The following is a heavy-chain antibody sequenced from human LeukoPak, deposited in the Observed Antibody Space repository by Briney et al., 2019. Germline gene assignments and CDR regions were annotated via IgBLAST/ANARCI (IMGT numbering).Heavy chain of an antibody. V-gene: IGHV3-11*01. J-gene: IGHJ4*02. CDR1: GFTFSDYY. CDR2: ISSSGSTI. Sequence: GGSLRLSCAASGFTFSDYYMSWLRQAPGKGLEWVSYISSSGSTIYYADSVKGRFTISRDNAKNSLYLQMNSLRAEDTAVYYCARDSSSWSYFDYWGQGTLVTVSS. D-gene: IGHD6-13*01. CDR3: ARDSSSWSYFDY.